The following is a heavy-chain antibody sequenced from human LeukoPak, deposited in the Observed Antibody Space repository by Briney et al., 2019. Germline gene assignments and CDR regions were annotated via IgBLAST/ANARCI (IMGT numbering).Heavy chain of an antibody. Sequence: ASVKVSCKASGYTLTAYYIHWVRQAPGPGLAWMEWMNPHSGGTNYAQNFRARVIMTTDTSINTAYLELTGLTSDDTALYYCARAQRTVSGLDVWGQGTTVTVSS. CDR2: MNPHSGGT. J-gene: IGHJ6*02. CDR1: GYTLTAYY. CDR3: ARAQRTVSGLDV. V-gene: IGHV1-2*02. D-gene: IGHD2-2*01.